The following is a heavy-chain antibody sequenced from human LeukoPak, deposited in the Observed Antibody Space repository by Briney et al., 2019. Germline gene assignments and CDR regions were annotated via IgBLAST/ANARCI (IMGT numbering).Heavy chain of an antibody. Sequence: SQTLSLTCTVSGGSTSSGGYYWSWIRQHPGKGLEWIVYIYYSGSTYYNPSLKSRVTISVDTSKNQFSLKLSSVTAADTAVYYCARSRVRGPKNNWFDPWGQGTLVTVSS. CDR3: ARSRVRGPKNNWFDP. CDR2: IYYSGST. CDR1: GGSTSSGGYY. J-gene: IGHJ5*02. D-gene: IGHD3-10*01. V-gene: IGHV4-31*03.